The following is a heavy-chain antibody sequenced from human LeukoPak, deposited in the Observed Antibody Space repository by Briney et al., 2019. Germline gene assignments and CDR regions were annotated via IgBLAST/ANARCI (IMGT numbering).Heavy chain of an antibody. CDR3: AKRGGDYYDSSGTQIIHNFDY. V-gene: IGHV3-23*01. Sequence: GGSLRLSCAASGFTVSSSYMSWVRQAPGNGLEWVSAISGSGGSTYYADSVKGRLTISRDNSKNTLYLQMNSLRAEDTAVYYCAKRGGDYYDSSGTQIIHNFDYWGQGTLVTVSS. D-gene: IGHD3-22*01. CDR2: ISGSGGST. J-gene: IGHJ4*02. CDR1: GFTVSSSY.